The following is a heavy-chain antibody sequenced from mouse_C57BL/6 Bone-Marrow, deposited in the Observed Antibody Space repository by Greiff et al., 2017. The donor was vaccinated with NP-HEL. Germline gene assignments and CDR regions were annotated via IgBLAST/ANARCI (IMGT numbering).Heavy chain of an antibody. Sequence: QVHVKQSGAELARPGASVKLSCKASGYTFTSYGISWVKQRTGQGLEWIGEIYPRSGNTYYNEKFKGKATLTADKSSSTAYMELRSLTSEDSAVYFCARGILYYYGSSPAWFAYWGQGTLVTVSA. D-gene: IGHD1-1*01. J-gene: IGHJ3*01. CDR1: GYTFTSYG. CDR2: IYPRSGNT. V-gene: IGHV1-81*01. CDR3: ARGILYYYGSSPAWFAY.